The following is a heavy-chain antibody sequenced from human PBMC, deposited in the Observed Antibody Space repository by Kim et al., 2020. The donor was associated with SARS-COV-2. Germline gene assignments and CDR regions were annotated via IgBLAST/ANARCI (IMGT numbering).Heavy chain of an antibody. J-gene: IGHJ3*02. CDR3: ARDVGGYYYDSSGYYSGPALLI. CDR2: IYYSGST. Sequence: SETLSLTCTVSGGSISSGGYYWSWIRQHPGKGLEWIGYIYYSGSTYYNPSLKSRVTISVDTSKNQFSLKLSSVTAADTAVYYCARDVGGYYYDSSGYYSGPALLIWGQGTIVTVSS. V-gene: IGHV4-31*03. CDR1: GGSISSGGYY. D-gene: IGHD3-22*01.